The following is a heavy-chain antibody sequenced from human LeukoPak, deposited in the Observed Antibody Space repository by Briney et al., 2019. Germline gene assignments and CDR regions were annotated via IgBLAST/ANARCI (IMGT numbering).Heavy chain of an antibody. D-gene: IGHD3-10*01. CDR2: IDPSDSYT. Sequence: GESLKISCKGSGSSFTSYWISWVRQMPGKGLEWMGRIDPSDSYTNYSPSFQGHVTISADKSISTAYLQWSSLKASDTAMYYCARQGTPASKLWFGELYNWFDPWGQGTLVTVSS. CDR1: GSSFTSYW. J-gene: IGHJ5*02. V-gene: IGHV5-10-1*01. CDR3: ARQGTPASKLWFGELYNWFDP.